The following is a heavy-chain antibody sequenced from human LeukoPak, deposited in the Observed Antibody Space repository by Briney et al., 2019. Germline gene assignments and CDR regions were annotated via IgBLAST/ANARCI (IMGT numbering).Heavy chain of an antibody. V-gene: IGHV1-69*04. J-gene: IGHJ4*02. CDR2: IIPILGIA. CDR1: GGTFSSYA. D-gene: IGHD3-22*01. CDR3: AYSNYYDSSPFSY. Sequence: GASVKVSCKASGGTFSSYAISWVRQAPGQGLEWMGRIIPILGIANYAQKFQGRVTITADKSTSTAYMELSSLRSEDTAVYYCAYSNYYDSSPFSYWGQGTLVTVSS.